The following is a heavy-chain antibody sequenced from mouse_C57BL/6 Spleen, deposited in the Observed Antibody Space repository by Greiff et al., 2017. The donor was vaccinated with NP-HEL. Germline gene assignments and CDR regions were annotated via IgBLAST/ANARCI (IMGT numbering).Heavy chain of an antibody. V-gene: IGHV3-6*01. CDR1: GYSITSGYY. Sequence: EVQLQESGPGLVKPSQSLSLTCSVTGYSITSGYYWNWIRQFPGNKLEWMGYISYDGSNNYNPSLKNRISITRDTSKNQFFLKLNSVTTEDTATYYCARGHSNYDYWGQGTTLTVSS. CDR3: ARGHSNYDY. CDR2: ISYDGSN. D-gene: IGHD2-5*01. J-gene: IGHJ2*01.